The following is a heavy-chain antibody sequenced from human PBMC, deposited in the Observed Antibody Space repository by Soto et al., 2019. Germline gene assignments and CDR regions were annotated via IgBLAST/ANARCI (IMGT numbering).Heavy chain of an antibody. Sequence: GGSLRLSCAASGFTFSSYGMHWVRPAPGQGLEWVAVISYDGSNKYYADSVKGRFTISRDNSKNTLYLQMNSLRAEDTAVYYCAKEQELVHYNPTPFDNWGQGTLVT. CDR3: AKEQELVHYNPTPFDN. CDR2: ISYDGSNK. CDR1: GFTFSSYG. J-gene: IGHJ4*02. V-gene: IGHV3-30*18. D-gene: IGHD6-13*01.